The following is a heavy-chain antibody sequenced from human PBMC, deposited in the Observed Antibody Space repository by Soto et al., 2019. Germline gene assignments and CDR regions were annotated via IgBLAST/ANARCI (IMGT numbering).Heavy chain of an antibody. Sequence: GGSLRLSCAASGFTFSSYAMSWVRQAPGKGQEWVSAISGSGGSTYYADSAKGRFTISRVNSKNTLYLQMNSLRAEDTAVYYCAKSQHDYGDYTINWFDPWGQGTLVTVSS. CDR2: ISGSGGST. V-gene: IGHV3-23*01. J-gene: IGHJ5*02. CDR1: GFTFSSYA. D-gene: IGHD4-17*01. CDR3: AKSQHDYGDYTINWFDP.